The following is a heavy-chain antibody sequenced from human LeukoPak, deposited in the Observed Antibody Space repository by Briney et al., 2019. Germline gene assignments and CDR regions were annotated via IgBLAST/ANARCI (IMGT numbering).Heavy chain of an antibody. Sequence: SETLSLTCAVYGGSFSGYYWSWIRQPPGKGLEGIGEINHSGSTNYNPSLKSRVTISVDTSKNQFSLKLSSVTAAATAVYYCARSSPTAYYGMDVWGKGTTVTVSS. J-gene: IGHJ6*04. CDR3: ARSSPTAYYGMDV. V-gene: IGHV4-34*01. D-gene: IGHD1-26*01. CDR1: GGSFSGYY. CDR2: INHSGST.